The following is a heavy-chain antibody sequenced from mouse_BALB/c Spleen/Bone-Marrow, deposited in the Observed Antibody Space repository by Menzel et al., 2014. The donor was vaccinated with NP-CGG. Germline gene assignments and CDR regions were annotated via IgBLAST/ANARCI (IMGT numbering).Heavy chain of an antibody. J-gene: IGHJ2*01. V-gene: IGHV5-9*02. CDR2: ISSGGSYT. Sequence: DVKLVESGGGLVKPGGSLKLSCAASGFAFSSYDMSWVRQTPEKRLEWVATISSGGSYTYYPDSVKGRFTISRDNARNTLYLQMSSLRSEDTALYYCVRRVQLDYWGQGTPLSVSS. CDR1: GFAFSSYD. CDR3: VRRVQLDY.